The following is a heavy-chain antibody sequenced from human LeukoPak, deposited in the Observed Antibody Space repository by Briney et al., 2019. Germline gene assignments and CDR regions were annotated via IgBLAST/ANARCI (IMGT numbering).Heavy chain of an antibody. V-gene: IGHV3-30*19. CDR2: ISYDGSNK. J-gene: IGHJ6*03. CDR1: GYSFATYW. CDR3: ARDGDTAMVIPEYYYYYMDV. Sequence: GESLKISCKGSGYSFATYWIGWVRQAPGKGLEWVAVISYDGSNKYYADSVKGRFTISRDNSKNTLYLQMNSLRAEDTAVYYCARDGDTAMVIPEYYYYYMDVWGKGTTVTVSS. D-gene: IGHD5-18*01.